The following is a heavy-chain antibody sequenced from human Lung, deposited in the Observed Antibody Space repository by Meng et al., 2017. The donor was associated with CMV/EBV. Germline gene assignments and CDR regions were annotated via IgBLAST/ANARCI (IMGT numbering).Heavy chain of an antibody. CDR3: ARDLTREVAWGFDP. V-gene: IGHV4-59*01. D-gene: IGHD7-27*01. Sequence: GSLRLSCTVSGGSISSYFWSWIRQPPGKGLEWIGYIYYSGSTNYNPSPKSRVTISVDTSKNQFSLKLSSVTAADTAVYYCARDLTREVAWGFDPWGQGTLVTGSS. CDR1: GGSISSYF. J-gene: IGHJ5*02. CDR2: IYYSGST.